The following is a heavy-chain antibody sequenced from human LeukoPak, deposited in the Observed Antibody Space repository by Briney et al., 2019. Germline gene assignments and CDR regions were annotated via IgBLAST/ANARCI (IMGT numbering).Heavy chain of an antibody. D-gene: IGHD2/OR15-2a*01. CDR3: AREETDNSPYFEY. CDR1: GFTFSNFW. CDR2: IKQDGSEE. Sequence: QPGGSLRLSCAASGFTFSNFWMTWVRQAPGKGLEWVANIKQDGSEEFYVDSVKGRFTISRDNAKNSLYLQMNSLRADDTAVYYCAREETDNSPYFEYWGQGTLVTVSS. J-gene: IGHJ4*02. V-gene: IGHV3-7*05.